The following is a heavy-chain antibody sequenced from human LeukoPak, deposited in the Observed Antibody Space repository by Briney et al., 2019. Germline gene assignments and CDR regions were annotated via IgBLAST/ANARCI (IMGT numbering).Heavy chain of an antibody. J-gene: IGHJ4*02. CDR3: ARGYYGSGSYFVFDY. D-gene: IGHD3-10*01. CDR1: GFTFSSYS. CDR2: ISSSSSYI. V-gene: IGHV3-21*01. Sequence: GGSLRLSCAASGFTFSSYSMNWVRQAPGKGLEWVSSISSSSSYIYYADSVKGRFTISRDNAKNSLYLQMNSLRAEDTAVYYCARGYYGSGSYFVFDYWGQGTLVTVSS.